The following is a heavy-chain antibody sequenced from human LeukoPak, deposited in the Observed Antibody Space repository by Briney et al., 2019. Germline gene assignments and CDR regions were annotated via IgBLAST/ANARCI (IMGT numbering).Heavy chain of an antibody. CDR2: ISRSSTTI. Sequence: PGGSLRLSCAASGFTFSSYSMNWVRQAPGKGLEWLSYISRSSTTIYNADSIKGRFTISRDNAKNSLYPQMNSLRDEDTAVYYCASGAVSYAFDIWGQGTMVTVSS. CDR3: ASGAVSYAFDI. J-gene: IGHJ3*02. V-gene: IGHV3-48*02. CDR1: GFTFSSYS. D-gene: IGHD4/OR15-4a*01.